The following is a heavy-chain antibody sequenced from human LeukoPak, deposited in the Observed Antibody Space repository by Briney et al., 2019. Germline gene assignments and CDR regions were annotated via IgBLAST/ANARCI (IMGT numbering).Heavy chain of an antibody. D-gene: IGHD5-18*01. CDR3: ARDYSGYSYGRYYFDY. Sequence: SETLSLTCTVSGGSISSYYWSWVRQPAGKGLEWIGRIYTSGSTNYNPSLKSRVTMSVDTSKNQFSLKLSSVTAADTAVYYCARDYSGYSYGRYYFDYWGQGTLVTVSS. J-gene: IGHJ4*02. CDR1: GGSISSYY. V-gene: IGHV4-4*07. CDR2: IYTSGST.